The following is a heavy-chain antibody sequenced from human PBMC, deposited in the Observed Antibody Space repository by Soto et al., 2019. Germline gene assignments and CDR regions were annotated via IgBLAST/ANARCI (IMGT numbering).Heavy chain of an antibody. D-gene: IGHD3-3*01. Sequence: SETLSLTCTVSGGSISSYYWSWIRQPPGKGLEWIGYIYYSGSTNYNPSLKSRVTISVVTSKNQFSLKLSSVTAADTAVYYCAREKYYDFWSGTFDYWGQGTLVTV. CDR2: IYYSGST. V-gene: IGHV4-59*01. J-gene: IGHJ4*02. CDR3: AREKYYDFWSGTFDY. CDR1: GGSISSYY.